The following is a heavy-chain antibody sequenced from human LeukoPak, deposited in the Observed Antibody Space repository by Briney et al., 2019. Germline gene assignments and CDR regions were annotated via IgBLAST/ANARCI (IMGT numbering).Heavy chain of an antibody. CDR2: INPNSGGT. Sequence: ASVKVSCKASGYTFTGQYMHWVRQAPGQGLEWMGWINPNSGGTNYAQKFQGRVTMTRDTSISTAYMELSRLTSDDTAVYFCARNSSSSACMDYWGQGTQVTVSS. D-gene: IGHD6-6*01. CDR3: ARNSSSSACMDY. V-gene: IGHV1-2*02. CDR1: GYTFTGQY. J-gene: IGHJ4*02.